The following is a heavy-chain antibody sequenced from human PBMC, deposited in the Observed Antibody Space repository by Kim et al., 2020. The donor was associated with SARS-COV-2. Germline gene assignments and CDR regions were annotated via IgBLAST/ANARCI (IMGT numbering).Heavy chain of an antibody. V-gene: IGHV7-4-1*02. Sequence: ASVKVSCKASGYTFTSYAMNWVRQAPGQGLEWMGWINTNTGNPTYAQCFTGRFVFSLDTSVSTAYLQISSLKAEDTAVYYCARDPDVAATGYYGMDVWGQGTTVTVSS. CDR2: INTNTGNP. CDR1: GYTFTSYA. CDR3: ARDPDVAATGYYGMDV. D-gene: IGHD6-19*01. J-gene: IGHJ6*02.